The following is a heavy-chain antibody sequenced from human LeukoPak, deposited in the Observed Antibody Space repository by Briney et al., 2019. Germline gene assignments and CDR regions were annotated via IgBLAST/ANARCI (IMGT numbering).Heavy chain of an antibody. V-gene: IGHV5-10-1*01. Sequence: GESLKISCKGSGYSFTSYWISWVRQMPGNGLEWMGRIDPSDSYTNYSPSFQGHVSISADKSISTAYLQWSSLKASDTAMYYCARLPPGELASDYWGQGTLVTVSS. CDR2: IDPSDSYT. D-gene: IGHD3-10*01. J-gene: IGHJ4*02. CDR3: ARLPPGELASDY. CDR1: GYSFTSYW.